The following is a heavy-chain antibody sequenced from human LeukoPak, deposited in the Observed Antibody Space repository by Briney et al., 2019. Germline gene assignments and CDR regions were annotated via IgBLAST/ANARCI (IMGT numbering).Heavy chain of an antibody. CDR3: ARRAGAYSHPYDY. V-gene: IGHV3-53*01. CDR2: IYSGST. CDR1: GFTVSSNS. J-gene: IGHJ4*02. Sequence: GRSLRLSCTVSGFTVSSNSMSWVRQAPGKGLEWVSFIYSGSTHYSDSVKGRFTISRDNSKNTLYLQMNSLRAEDTAVYYCARRAGAYSHPYDYWGQGTLVTVSS. D-gene: IGHD4/OR15-4a*01.